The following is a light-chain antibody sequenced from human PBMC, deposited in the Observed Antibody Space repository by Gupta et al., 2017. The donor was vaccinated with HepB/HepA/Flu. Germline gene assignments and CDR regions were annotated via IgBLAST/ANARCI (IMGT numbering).Light chain of an antibody. CDR2: GAS. V-gene: IGKV3-15*01. J-gene: IGKJ4*01. CDR1: QSVSSN. Sequence: ELVMTQSPVTLSVSPGERATLSCRASQSVSSNLAWYQQKPGQAPRLLIYGASTRATGIPARFSGSGSGTEFTLTISSLHSEDFAVYYCQQYNNWPLTFGGGTKVEIK. CDR3: QQYNNWPLT.